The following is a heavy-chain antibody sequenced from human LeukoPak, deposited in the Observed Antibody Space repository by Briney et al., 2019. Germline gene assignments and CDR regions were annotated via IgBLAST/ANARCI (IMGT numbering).Heavy chain of an antibody. CDR3: ARGGGLDV. D-gene: IGHD3-16*01. J-gene: IGHJ6*02. Sequence: GGSLTLSCATSGFTFTTYCINWARKAPGKWLEWVASINHNGNVNYYVDSVNGRFTISRDNAKNSLYLQMSNLRAEDTAVYFFARGGGLDVWGQGATVTVSS. V-gene: IGHV3-7*03. CDR1: GFTFTTYC. CDR2: INHNGNVN.